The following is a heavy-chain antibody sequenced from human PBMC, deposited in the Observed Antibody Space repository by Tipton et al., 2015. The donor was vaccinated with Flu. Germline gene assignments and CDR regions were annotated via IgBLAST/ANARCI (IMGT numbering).Heavy chain of an antibody. D-gene: IGHD3-22*01. CDR2: IYYSGNT. CDR3: ARDGFITMIVVVTPGAVDI. V-gene: IGHV4-39*07. Sequence: TLSLTCTVSGGSISSSSYYWGWIRQPPGKGLEWIGSIYYSGNTYYNPSLKSRVTISVDTSKNQFSLKLSSVTAADTAVYYCARDGFITMIVVVTPGAVDIWGQGTMGTVSS. J-gene: IGHJ3*02. CDR1: GGSISSSSYY.